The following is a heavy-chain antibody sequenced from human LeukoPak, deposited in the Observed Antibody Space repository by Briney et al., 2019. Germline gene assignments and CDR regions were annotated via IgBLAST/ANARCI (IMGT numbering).Heavy chain of an antibody. V-gene: IGHV3-23*01. D-gene: IGHD3-22*01. CDR3: AKDRPNFHENSGHYYRRDGDS. J-gene: IGHJ5*01. CDR2: MCGTAGCT. CDR1: GFTLYMYA. Sequence: GGSLTLSRQASGFTLYMYAMSSVHQAPGKGLEWVASMCGTAGCTFYPDSVKGRFTISRDNSKNVLYLRMNSLTAEDTDIYYCAKDRPNFHENSGHYYRRDGDSWGQGTLVTVSS.